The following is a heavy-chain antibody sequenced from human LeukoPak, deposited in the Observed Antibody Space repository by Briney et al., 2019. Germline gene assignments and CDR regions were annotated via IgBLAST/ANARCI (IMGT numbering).Heavy chain of an antibody. CDR3: ARSQRYTTVTGLVDY. V-gene: IGHV4-61*01. J-gene: IGHJ4*02. CDR2: IYYSGST. Sequence: PSETLSLTCTVSGGSVSSGSYYWSWIRQPPGKGLEWIGYIYYSGSTNYNASLKGRVTIAVDTSKNQFSLKLSSVTAADTAVYCCARSQRYTTVTGLVDYWGQGTLVTVSS. D-gene: IGHD4-17*01. CDR1: GGSVSSGSYY.